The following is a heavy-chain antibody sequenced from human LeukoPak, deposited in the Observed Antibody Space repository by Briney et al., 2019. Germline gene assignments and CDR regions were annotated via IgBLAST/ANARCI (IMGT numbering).Heavy chain of an antibody. Sequence: GGSLRLSCAASGFTFNYYGMHWVRQAPGKGLEWVAFIRYDGYDKYCADSVKGRFTISRDNYKNTLYLEMSSLRVDDTAVYYCAKDLMRDRWFGESWGQGTLVTVSS. D-gene: IGHD3-10*01. J-gene: IGHJ5*02. CDR2: IRYDGYDK. V-gene: IGHV3-30*02. CDR1: GFTFNYYG. CDR3: AKDLMRDRWFGES.